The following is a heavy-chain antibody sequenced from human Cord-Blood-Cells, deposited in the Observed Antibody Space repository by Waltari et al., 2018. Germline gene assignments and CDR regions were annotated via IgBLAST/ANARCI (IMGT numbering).Heavy chain of an antibody. Sequence: QVQLQESGPGLVKPSETLSLTCTVSGGSISSYYWSWIRQPPGTGLEWIGYIYYSGSTNYNPPLQGRVTIAVDTSKNQFSLKLSSVTAADTAVYYCARRRLGLGIAYFDYWGQGTLVTVSS. J-gene: IGHJ4*02. CDR1: GGSISSYY. CDR3: ARRRLGLGIAYFDY. V-gene: IGHV4-59*08. CDR2: IYYSGST. D-gene: IGHD7-27*01.